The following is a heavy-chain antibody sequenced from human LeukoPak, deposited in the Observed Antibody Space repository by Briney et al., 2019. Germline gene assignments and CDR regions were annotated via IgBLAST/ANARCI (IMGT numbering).Heavy chain of an antibody. J-gene: IGHJ3*02. CDR3: ARANFDWSNDAFDI. V-gene: IGHV1-18*01. Sequence: SAVKVSFKASGYTFTSHGIRWLRQPPAQGLAWMGWISAYNGNTNYAQKLQGRVTMTTATSTSTAYMELRSLRSDDTAVYYCARANFDWSNDAFDIWGQGTMVTVSS. CDR1: GYTFTSHG. CDR2: ISAYNGNT. D-gene: IGHD3-9*01.